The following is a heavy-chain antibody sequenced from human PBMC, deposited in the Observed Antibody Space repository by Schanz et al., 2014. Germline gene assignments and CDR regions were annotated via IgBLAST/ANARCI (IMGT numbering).Heavy chain of an antibody. CDR3: ARLDSSSWYPRY. CDR1: GFTFSNHA. Sequence: EVQLLESGGGLVQPGGSLRLSCAASGFTFSNHALSWVRQAPGKGLEWVSGIGGSGDSTHYADSVKGRFIISRDNSKNTLYLQMNSLRAEDTAVYYCARLDSSSWYPRYWGQGTLVTDSS. V-gene: IGHV3-23*01. CDR2: IGGSGDST. D-gene: IGHD6-13*01. J-gene: IGHJ4*02.